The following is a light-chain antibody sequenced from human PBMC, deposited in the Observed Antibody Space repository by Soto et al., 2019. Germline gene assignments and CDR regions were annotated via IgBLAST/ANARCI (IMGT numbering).Light chain of an antibody. CDR3: QQYGSL. J-gene: IGKJ4*01. V-gene: IGKV3-20*01. CDR2: GAS. CDR1: QSVSSSY. Sequence: EIVLTQSPGPLYFSPGERATLSCRASQSVSSSYLAWYQQKPGQAPRLLIYGASSRATGIPDRFSGSGSGTDFTLTISSLEPEDFAVYYRQQYGSLFGGGTQGGY.